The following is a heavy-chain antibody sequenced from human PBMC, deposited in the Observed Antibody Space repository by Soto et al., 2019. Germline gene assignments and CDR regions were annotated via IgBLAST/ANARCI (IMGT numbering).Heavy chain of an antibody. V-gene: IGHV3-66*01. CDR1: GFTVSSKY. D-gene: IGHD2-15*01. CDR3: ARDDVLCDGGRCYGISLDF. CDR2: IQSGGTT. J-gene: IGHJ6*04. Sequence: GGSLRLSCAASGFTVSSKYMTWVRQAPGKGLEWVSLIQSGGTTYYADSVKGRFTISRDTSENTLHLQMDSLRVEDTAVYYCARDDVLCDGGRCYGISLDFWGKGTSVTVSS.